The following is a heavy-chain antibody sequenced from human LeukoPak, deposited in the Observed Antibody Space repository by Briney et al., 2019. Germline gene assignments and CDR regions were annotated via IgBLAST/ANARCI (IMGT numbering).Heavy chain of an antibody. CDR3: AKDPYYYGSGSCGT. CDR2: ISYDGSNK. D-gene: IGHD3-10*01. V-gene: IGHV3-30*18. Sequence: QPGGSLRLSCAASGFTFSSYGMHWVRQAPGKGLEWVAVISYDGSNKYYADSVKGRFTISRDNSKNTLYLQMNSLRAEDTAVYYCAKDPYYYGSGSCGTWGQGTLVTVSS. J-gene: IGHJ4*02. CDR1: GFTFSSYG.